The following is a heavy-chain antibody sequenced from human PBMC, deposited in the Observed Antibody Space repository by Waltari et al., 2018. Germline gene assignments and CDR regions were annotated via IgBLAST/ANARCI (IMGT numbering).Heavy chain of an antibody. CDR3: ARSSWRVGYAFDI. CDR2: INHSGST. Sequence: QVQLQQWGAGLLKPSETLSLTCAVYGGSFSGYYWSWIRQPPGKGLEWIGEINHSGSTNSNPSLKRRVTISVDTSKNQFSLTLSSVTAADTAVYYCARSSWRVGYAFDIWGQGTMVTVSS. V-gene: IGHV4-34*01. J-gene: IGHJ3*02. CDR1: GGSFSGYY. D-gene: IGHD6-13*01.